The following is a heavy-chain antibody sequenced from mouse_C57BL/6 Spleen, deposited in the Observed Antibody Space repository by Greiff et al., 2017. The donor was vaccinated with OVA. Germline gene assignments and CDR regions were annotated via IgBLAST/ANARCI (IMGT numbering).Heavy chain of an antibody. CDR1: GFTFSSYG. J-gene: IGHJ4*01. V-gene: IGHV5-6*02. D-gene: IGHD4-1*01. CDR3: ASHWGDY. Sequence: EVMLVESGGDLVKPGGSLKLSCAASGFTFSSYGMSWVRQTPDKRLEWVATISSGGSYSYYPDSVKGRFTISRDNAKNTLYLQMSSLKSEDTAMYYCASHWGDYWGQGTSVTVSS. CDR2: ISSGGSYS.